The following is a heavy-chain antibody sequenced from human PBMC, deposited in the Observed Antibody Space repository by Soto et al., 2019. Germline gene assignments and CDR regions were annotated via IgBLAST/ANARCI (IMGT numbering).Heavy chain of an antibody. J-gene: IGHJ3*02. CDR3: ARGGGSSRRHAFDI. D-gene: IGHD1-26*01. V-gene: IGHV4-4*02. Sequence: SETLSLTCAVSVGSIRSSNWWSWVRQPPGKGLEWIGEIYHIGSTNYNPSLKSRVTISVDKSKNQFSLKLSSVTAADTAVYYCARGGGSSRRHAFDIWGQGNMVTVSS. CDR1: VGSIRSSNW. CDR2: IYHIGST.